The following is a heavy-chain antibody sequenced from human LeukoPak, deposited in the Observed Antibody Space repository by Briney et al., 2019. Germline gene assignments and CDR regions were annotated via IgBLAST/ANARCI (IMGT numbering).Heavy chain of an antibody. CDR1: GLIFHDYS. D-gene: IGHD2-21*01. V-gene: IGHV3-21*01. CDR2: ISGPSDYT. J-gene: IGHJ4*02. Sequence: GGSLRLSCVVSGLIFHDYSMNWVRQAPGKGLEWVSSISGPSDYTYYTDSVKGRFTISRDNARNSLYLQMNGLRADDTAIYYCARDSGGDDYFDFWGQGTLVTVSS. CDR3: ARDSGGDDYFDF.